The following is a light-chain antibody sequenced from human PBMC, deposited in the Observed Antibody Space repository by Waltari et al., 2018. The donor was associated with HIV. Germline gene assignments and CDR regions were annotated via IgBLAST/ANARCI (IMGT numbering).Light chain of an antibody. V-gene: IGLV3-19*01. Sequence: SSELTQDPAVSVALGQTVRTTCQGDSLRKFYAGRYQQKPGQAPVLVFYSKDKRPSGIPDRFSGSTSGNTASLTITGAQADDEADYFCNSRDSSGNGVVFGGGTKLTVL. J-gene: IGLJ2*01. CDR2: SKD. CDR1: SLRKFY. CDR3: NSRDSSGNGVV.